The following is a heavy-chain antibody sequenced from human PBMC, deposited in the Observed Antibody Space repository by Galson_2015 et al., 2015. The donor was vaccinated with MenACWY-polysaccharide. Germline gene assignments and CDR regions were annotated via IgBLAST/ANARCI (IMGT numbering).Heavy chain of an antibody. J-gene: IGHJ5*02. D-gene: IGHD3-3*01. CDR1: GFTFTSYA. V-gene: IGHV3-23*01. CDR3: AKESTDLWSVAGRFDL. Sequence: SLRLSCAASGFTFTSYAMSWVRQAPGKGLEWVSAIKSSGTNTYYTDSVKGRFTISRDNSKNTLYLQMNSLRAEDTAVYYCAKESTDLWSVAGRFDLWGQGTMVTVSS. CDR2: IKSSGTNT.